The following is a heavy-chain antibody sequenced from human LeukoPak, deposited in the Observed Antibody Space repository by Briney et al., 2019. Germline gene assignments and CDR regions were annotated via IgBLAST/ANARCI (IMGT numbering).Heavy chain of an antibody. CDR3: ASHHDYAESGLDT. J-gene: IGHJ5*02. V-gene: IGHV3-33*03. CDR1: GFTFSNFG. CDR2: IWYDGSYQ. D-gene: IGHD4-17*01. Sequence: GGSLRLSCAASGFTFSNFGMHWVRQSPGKGLEWVAVIWYDGSYQYYADSVKGRFTISRDNSKNILYLQMNSLRPEDTAVYYCASHHDYAESGLDTWGQGTLVTVSS.